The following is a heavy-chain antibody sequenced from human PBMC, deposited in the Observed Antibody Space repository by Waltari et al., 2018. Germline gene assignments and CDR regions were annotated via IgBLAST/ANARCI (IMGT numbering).Heavy chain of an antibody. J-gene: IGHJ4*01. CDR2: ISERGGST. Sequence: EVQVLESGGGLVQPGGSLRLSLAASGFTFGCSCWTWVRQAPGKGLEWVSGISERGGSTYYADSVKGRFTISRDNSRNTLYLQMNSLRAGDTGVYYCAKVNEAGILSRPYDYWGHGTLVTVSS. CDR1: GFTFGCSC. D-gene: IGHD3-3*02. CDR3: AKVNEAGILSRPYDY. V-gene: IGHV3-23*01.